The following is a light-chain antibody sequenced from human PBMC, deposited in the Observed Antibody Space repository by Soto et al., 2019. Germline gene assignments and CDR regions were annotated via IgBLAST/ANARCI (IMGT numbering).Light chain of an antibody. CDR2: KAS. CDR3: QQYNSYMWT. Sequence: DIQMTQSPSTLSASVGDRVTITCRASQTINSWLAWYQQKPGKAPKLLIYKASSLESGVRSRFSGSGSETEFTLTISSLQPDDFATYYCQQYNSYMWTFGQGTKVEIK. V-gene: IGKV1-5*03. J-gene: IGKJ1*01. CDR1: QTINSW.